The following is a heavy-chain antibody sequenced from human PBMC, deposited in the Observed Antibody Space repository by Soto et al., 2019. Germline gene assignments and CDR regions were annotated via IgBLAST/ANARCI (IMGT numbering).Heavy chain of an antibody. CDR1: GFTFSSYA. CDR3: AKSNGWYAELDY. CDR2: ISGSGGST. D-gene: IGHD6-19*01. V-gene: IGHV3-23*01. Sequence: EVQLLESGGGLVQPGGSLRLSCAASGFTFSSYAMSWVRQAPGKGLEWVSAISGSGGSTYYADSVKGRFTFSRDNSKNTLYLQMNSLRAEDPAVYYCAKSNGWYAELDYGGQGTLVTVSS. J-gene: IGHJ4*02.